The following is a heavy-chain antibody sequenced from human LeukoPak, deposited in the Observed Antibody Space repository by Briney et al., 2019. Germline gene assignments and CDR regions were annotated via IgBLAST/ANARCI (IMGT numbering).Heavy chain of an antibody. J-gene: IGHJ4*02. CDR2: IYYSGST. CDR1: GGSISNYY. V-gene: IGHV4-59*01. D-gene: IGHD3-22*01. CDR3: ARSRQNYFDSSGPSLNY. Sequence: PSETLSLTCTVSGGSISNYYWSWIRQPPGKGLEWIGYIYYSGSTNYNPSLKSRVTISVDTSKNQFSLKLSSVTAADTAVYYCARSRQNYFDSSGPSLNYWGQGTLVTVSS.